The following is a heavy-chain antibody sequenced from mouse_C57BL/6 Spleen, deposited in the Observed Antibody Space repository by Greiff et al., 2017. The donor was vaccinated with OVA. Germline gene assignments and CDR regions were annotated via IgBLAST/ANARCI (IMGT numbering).Heavy chain of an antibody. V-gene: IGHV1-81*01. CDR1: GYTFTSYG. CDR2: IYPRSGNT. Sequence: VQLVESGAELARPGASVKLSCKASGYTFTSYGISWVKQRTGQGLEWIGEIYPRSGNTYYNEKFKGKATLTADKSSSTAYMELRSLTSEDSAVYFCARGGANAMDYWGQGTSVTVSS. CDR3: ARGGANAMDY. J-gene: IGHJ4*01.